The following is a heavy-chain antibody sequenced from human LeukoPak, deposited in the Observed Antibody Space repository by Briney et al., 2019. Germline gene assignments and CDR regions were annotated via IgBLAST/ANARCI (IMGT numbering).Heavy chain of an antibody. D-gene: IGHD2/OR15-2a*01. V-gene: IGHV3-53*01. Sequence: GGSLRLACAASGISVSSKYMSWVRQAPGKGLDWVSVIFDGDKTYYVDSVKGRFTISRDNSKNTLYLQMNSLTAEDTAVYYCARGDNNSLALDIWGQGTMVTVSS. CDR1: GISVSSKY. CDR3: ARGDNNSLALDI. J-gene: IGHJ3*02. CDR2: IFDGDKT.